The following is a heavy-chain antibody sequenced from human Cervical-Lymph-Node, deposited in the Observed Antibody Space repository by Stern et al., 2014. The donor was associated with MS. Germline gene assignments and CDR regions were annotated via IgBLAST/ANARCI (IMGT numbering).Heavy chain of an antibody. CDR2: ILLGSAKT. J-gene: IGHJ4*02. V-gene: IGHV1-58*01. CDR1: GFTFTSSA. CDR3: AADRGSGTLDY. D-gene: IGHD3-16*01. Sequence: QLVQSGPEVKKPGTSVKVSCKASGFTFTSSAVQWVRQARGKGLEGIGWILLGSAKTNYAQKFQERVTITRDMSKSTAYMELSSLRSEDTAVYYCAADRGSGTLDYWGQGTLVTVSS.